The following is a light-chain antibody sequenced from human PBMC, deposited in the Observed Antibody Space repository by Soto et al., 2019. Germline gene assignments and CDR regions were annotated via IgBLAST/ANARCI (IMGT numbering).Light chain of an antibody. CDR2: GAS. CDR3: QQYNTWLRIT. Sequence: EIVMTQSPATLSVSPGERATLSCRASQSVSSNLAWYQQKPGQAPRLLIYGASTRATGIPARFIGSGSGTDLTLTISSLQSEDFAVYYCQQYNTWLRITFGQGTRLEIK. V-gene: IGKV3-15*01. CDR1: QSVSSN. J-gene: IGKJ5*01.